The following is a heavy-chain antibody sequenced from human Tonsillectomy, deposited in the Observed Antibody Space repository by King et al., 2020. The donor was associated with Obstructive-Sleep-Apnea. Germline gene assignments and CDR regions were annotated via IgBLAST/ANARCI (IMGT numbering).Heavy chain of an antibody. CDR1: GFTFSSYA. CDR3: AGDPWGYGSGSYRSSFDY. V-gene: IGHV3-30*04. D-gene: IGHD3-10*01. CDR2: ISYDGSNK. J-gene: IGHJ4*02. Sequence: VQLVESGGGVVQPGRSLRLSCASSGFTFSSYAMHWVRQAPGKGLEWGAVISYDGSNKYYADSVTGRFTISRDNSKNTLYLQMNSLRSEDTAVYSCAGDPWGYGSGSYRSSFDYWGQGTLVTVSS.